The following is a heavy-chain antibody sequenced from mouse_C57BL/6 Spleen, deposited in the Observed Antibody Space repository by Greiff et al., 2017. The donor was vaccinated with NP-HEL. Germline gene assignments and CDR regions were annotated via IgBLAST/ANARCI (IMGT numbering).Heavy chain of an antibody. CDR2: INPYNGGT. V-gene: IGHV1-19*01. D-gene: IGHD2-4*01. J-gene: IGHJ3*01. CDR1: GYTFTDYY. Sequence: EVKLQESGPVLVKPGASVKMSCKASGYTFTDYYMNWVKQSHGKSLEWIGVINPYNGGTSYNQKFKGKATLTVDKSSSTAYMELNSLTSEDSAVYYCASDYAWFAYWGQGTLVTVSA. CDR3: ASDYAWFAY.